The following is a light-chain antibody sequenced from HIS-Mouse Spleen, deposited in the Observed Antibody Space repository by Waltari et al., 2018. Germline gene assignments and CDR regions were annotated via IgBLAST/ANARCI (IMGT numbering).Light chain of an antibody. CDR3: QQYGSSPWT. CDR2: GAS. Sequence: EIVLTQSPGTLSLSPGERATLSCRASQSVSSSYLAWYQQKPGQAPRLLIYGASSRATCIPDRFSGSGSGTDFTLTISRLEPEDFAVYYCQQYGSSPWTFGQGTKLEIK. V-gene: IGKV3-20*01. J-gene: IGKJ2*01. CDR1: QSVSSSY.